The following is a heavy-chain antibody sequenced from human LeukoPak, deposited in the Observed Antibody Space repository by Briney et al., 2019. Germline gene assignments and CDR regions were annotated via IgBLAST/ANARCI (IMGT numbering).Heavy chain of an antibody. V-gene: IGHV1-2*06. CDR2: INPNSGGT. D-gene: IGHD1-26*01. Sequence: ASVKVSCKASGYTFTGYYIHWVRQAPGQELEWMGRINPNSGGTNYAQKFQGRVTMTRDTSISTAYMELSRLRSDDTAVYYCARLPPGFGATNSDYWGQGTLVTVSS. CDR1: GYTFTGYY. CDR3: ARLPPGFGATNSDY. J-gene: IGHJ4*02.